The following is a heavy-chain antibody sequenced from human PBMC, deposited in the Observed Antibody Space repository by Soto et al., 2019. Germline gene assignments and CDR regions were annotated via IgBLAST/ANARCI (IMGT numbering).Heavy chain of an antibody. CDR2: IYPSNSET. J-gene: IGHJ1*01. CDR1: GYTFTSYW. Sequence: GESLKTSCKASGYTFTSYWIGWVRQMPGKGVEWMGIIYPSNSETRFSPAFQGQVTLSADKSIFTAYLQWSSMKASDTAIYYCARQAYHYDTYSFGDWGQGTLVTVSS. D-gene: IGHD3-22*01. V-gene: IGHV5-51*01. CDR3: ARQAYHYDTYSFGD.